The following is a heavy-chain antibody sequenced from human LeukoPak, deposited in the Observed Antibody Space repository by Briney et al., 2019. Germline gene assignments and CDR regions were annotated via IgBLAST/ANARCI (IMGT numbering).Heavy chain of an antibody. V-gene: IGHV3-23*01. J-gene: IGHJ4*02. CDR2: ISGSGGST. CDR3: AKGPDPGRLDY. Sequence: GGSLRLSCAASGSTFSSYALSWVRQAPGKGLEWVSAISGSGGSTYYADSVKGRFTISRDNSKNTLYLQMNSLRAEDTAVYYCAKGPDPGRLDYWGQGTLVTVSS. CDR1: GSTFSSYA.